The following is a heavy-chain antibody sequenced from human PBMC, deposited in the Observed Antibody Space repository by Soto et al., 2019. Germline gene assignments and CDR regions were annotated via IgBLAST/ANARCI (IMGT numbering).Heavy chain of an antibody. D-gene: IGHD3-9*01. Sequence: PSETLSLTCTVSGGSISSYYWSWIRQPPGKGLEWIGYIYYGGSTNYNPSLQTRVTISLDKSKSQFSLKLNSVTAADSAMYFCARLEGLATISYYFDFWGQGALVTVSS. CDR2: IYYGGST. J-gene: IGHJ4*02. V-gene: IGHV4-59*08. CDR1: GGSISSYY. CDR3: ARLEGLATISYYFDF.